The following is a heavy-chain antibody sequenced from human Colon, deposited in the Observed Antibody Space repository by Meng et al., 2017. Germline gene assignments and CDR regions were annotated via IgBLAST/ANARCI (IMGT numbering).Heavy chain of an antibody. Sequence: QLQLQESGPGLVKPSETLSLTCSFSGVRSGGGFYWNWIRQVPGKGLEWIGYSYYSGTTYYNPSLKGRATISVDTPKLQFSLNLTSVTAADTGVYYCAEGWTRHRWGQGTLVTVSS. V-gene: IGHV4-31*03. D-gene: IGHD2-15*01. J-gene: IGHJ4*02. CDR3: AEGWTRHR. CDR2: SYYSGTT. CDR1: GVRSGGGFY.